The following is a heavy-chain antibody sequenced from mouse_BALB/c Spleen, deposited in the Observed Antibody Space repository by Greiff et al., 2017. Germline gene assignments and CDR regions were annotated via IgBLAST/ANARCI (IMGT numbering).Heavy chain of an antibody. Sequence: QVHVKQSGAELARPGASVKLSCKASGYTFTDYYINWVKQRTGQGLEWIGEIYPGSGNTYYNEKFKGKATLTADKSSSTAYMQLSSLTSEDSAVYFCADYYGSSYWYFDVWGAGTTVTVSS. J-gene: IGHJ1*01. CDR2: IYPGSGNT. D-gene: IGHD1-1*01. CDR3: ADYYGSSYWYFDV. V-gene: IGHV1-77*01. CDR1: GYTFTDYY.